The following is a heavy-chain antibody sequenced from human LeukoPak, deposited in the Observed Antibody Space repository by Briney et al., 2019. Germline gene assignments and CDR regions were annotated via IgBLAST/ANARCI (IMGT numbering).Heavy chain of an antibody. CDR2: ISSSGSTI. D-gene: IGHD4-17*01. CDR1: GFTFSSYE. J-gene: IGHJ3*02. Sequence: GGSLRLSCAASGFTFSSYEMNWVRQAPGKGLEWVSYISSSGSTIYYADSVKGRFTISRDNANNSLYLQMNSLRAEDTAVYYCAKERRADGDYISAFDIWGQGTMVTVSS. CDR3: AKERRADGDYISAFDI. V-gene: IGHV3-48*03.